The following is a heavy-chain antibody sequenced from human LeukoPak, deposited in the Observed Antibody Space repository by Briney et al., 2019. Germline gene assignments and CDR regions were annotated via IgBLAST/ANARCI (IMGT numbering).Heavy chain of an antibody. D-gene: IGHD2-2*01. J-gene: IGHJ4*02. Sequence: SETLSLTCTVSGGSISSGDYYWSRIRQPPGKGLEWIGYIYYSGSTYYNPSLKSRVTVSVDTSKNQFSLKLSSVTAADTAVYYCAREMRVCTSISCPSYYFDYWGQGTLVTVSS. CDR2: IYYSGST. CDR3: AREMRVCTSISCPSYYFDY. CDR1: GGSISSGDYY. V-gene: IGHV4-30-4*01.